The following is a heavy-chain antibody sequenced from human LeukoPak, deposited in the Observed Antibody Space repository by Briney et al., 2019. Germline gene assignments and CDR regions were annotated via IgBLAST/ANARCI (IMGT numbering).Heavy chain of an antibody. V-gene: IGHV4-39*01. CDR2: IYYSGST. D-gene: IGHD3-9*01. Sequence: SETLSLTCTVSGGSISSSSYYWGWLRQPPGKGLEWIGSIYYSGSTYYNPSLKSRVTISVDTSKNQFSLKLSSVTAADTAVYYCARNPLTGYYTYYFDYWGQGTLVTVSS. CDR1: GGSISSSSYY. CDR3: ARNPLTGYYTYYFDY. J-gene: IGHJ4*02.